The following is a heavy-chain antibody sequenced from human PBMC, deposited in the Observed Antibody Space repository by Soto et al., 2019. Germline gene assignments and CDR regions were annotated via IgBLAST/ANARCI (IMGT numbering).Heavy chain of an antibody. Sequence: SETLSLTCTVSGGSISSYYWSWIRQPPGKGLEWIGYIYYSGSTNYNPSLKSRVTISVDTSKNQFSLKLSSVTAADTAVYYCAREGNNWFDPWGQGTLATVSS. CDR3: AREGNNWFDP. CDR1: GGSISSYY. CDR2: IYYSGST. J-gene: IGHJ5*02. V-gene: IGHV4-59*01.